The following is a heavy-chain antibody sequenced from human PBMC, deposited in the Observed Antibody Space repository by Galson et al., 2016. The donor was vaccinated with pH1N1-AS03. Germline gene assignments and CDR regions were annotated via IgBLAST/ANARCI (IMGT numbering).Heavy chain of an antibody. CDR3: VKGGTNFDS. V-gene: IGHV3-30*15. D-gene: IGHD1-26*01. Sequence: SLRLSCAASGFTFSDYAIHWVRQAPGKGLQWVAVVSDDGNTKYYADSVRGRFTISRDNSENTVYLQMSSLRIEDTGVYYCVKGGTNFDSWGQGTLVTVSS. CDR2: VSDDGNTK. J-gene: IGHJ4*02. CDR1: GFTFSDYA.